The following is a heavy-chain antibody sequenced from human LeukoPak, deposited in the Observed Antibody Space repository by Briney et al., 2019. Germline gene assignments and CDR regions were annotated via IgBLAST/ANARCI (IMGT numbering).Heavy chain of an antibody. CDR1: GFTFDDYG. D-gene: IGHD2/OR15-2a*01. J-gene: IGHJ4*02. Sequence: GGSLRLSCAASGFTFDDYGMSWVRQAPGKGLEWVSGINWNGGSTGYADSVKGRFTISRDNAKNSLYLQMNSLRAEDTALYYCAKVQYCTSCLAEFDYWGQGTLVTISS. CDR2: INWNGGST. V-gene: IGHV3-20*04. CDR3: AKVQYCTSCLAEFDY.